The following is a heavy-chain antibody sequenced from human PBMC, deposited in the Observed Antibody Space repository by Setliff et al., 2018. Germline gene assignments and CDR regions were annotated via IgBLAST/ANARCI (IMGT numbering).Heavy chain of an antibody. CDR1: GYIFTSYG. CDR3: ARGGRGYSYGPRKFPFDY. Sequence: ASVKVSCKPSGYIFTSYGISWVRLAPGQGLEWMGWISAYNGNTNYARKLQGRVTITTDESTSTAYMELSSLRSEDTAVYYCARGGRGYSYGPRKFPFDYWGQGTLVTVSS. J-gene: IGHJ4*02. D-gene: IGHD5-18*01. V-gene: IGHV1-18*01. CDR2: ISAYNGNT.